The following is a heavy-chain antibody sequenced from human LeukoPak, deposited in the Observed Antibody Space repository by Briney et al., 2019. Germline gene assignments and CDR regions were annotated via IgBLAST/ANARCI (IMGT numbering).Heavy chain of an antibody. CDR1: GYTFSSYG. CDR2: ISAYNGNT. D-gene: IGHD2-21*02. V-gene: IGHV1-18*01. Sequence: ASVKVSCKASGYTFSSYGISWVRQAPGQGLEWMGWISAYNGNTNYAQKVQGRVTMTTHTSTSTAYMELRSLRSDDTAVYYCARVVAYCGGDCYSNVDYWGQGTLVSVSS. CDR3: ARVVAYCGGDCYSNVDY. J-gene: IGHJ4*02.